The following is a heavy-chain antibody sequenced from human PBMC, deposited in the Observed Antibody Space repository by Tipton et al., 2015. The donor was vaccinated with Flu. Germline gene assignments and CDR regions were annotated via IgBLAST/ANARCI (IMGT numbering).Heavy chain of an antibody. V-gene: IGHV4-39*07. J-gene: IGHJ4*02. CDR1: GGSISGSSYY. Sequence: LRLSCTVSGGSISGSSYYWGWIRQPPGRGLEWIGSIYYSGSTYYNPSLKSRVTISVDTSKNQFSLKLSSVTAADTAVYYCASTHAQITVTTLAFDYWGQGTLVTVSS. CDR3: ASTHAQITVTTLAFDY. CDR2: IYYSGST. D-gene: IGHD4-17*01.